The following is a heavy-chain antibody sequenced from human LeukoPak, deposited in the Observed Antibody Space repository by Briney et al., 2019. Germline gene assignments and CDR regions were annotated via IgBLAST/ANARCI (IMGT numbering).Heavy chain of an antibody. CDR2: IYYSGST. V-gene: IGHV4-39*07. CDR3: ARDSFGSGAAARADY. CDR1: GGSISSSSYY. D-gene: IGHD6-13*01. J-gene: IGHJ4*02. Sequence: SETLSLTCTVSGGSISSSSYYWGWIRQPPGKGLEWIGSIYYSGSTYYDPSLKSRVTISVDTSKNQFSLKLSSVTAAGTAVYYCARDSFGSGAAARADYWGQGTLVTVSS.